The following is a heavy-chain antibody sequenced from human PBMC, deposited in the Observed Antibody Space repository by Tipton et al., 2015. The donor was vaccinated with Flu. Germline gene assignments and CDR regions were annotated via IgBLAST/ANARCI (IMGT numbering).Heavy chain of an antibody. Sequence: SLRLSCSASGFLFSSFAMTWVRQGPGKGLHWVSTLSGSGRTTYYVDSVRGRFTISRDNSKNTLYLQISSLRAEDTAVYYCAKGFRGYFGSETFSYYGMDVWGQGTTVTVSS. CDR2: LSGSGRTT. CDR1: GFLFSSFA. CDR3: AKGFRGYFGSETFSYYGMDV. V-gene: IGHV3-23*01. J-gene: IGHJ6*02. D-gene: IGHD3-10*01.